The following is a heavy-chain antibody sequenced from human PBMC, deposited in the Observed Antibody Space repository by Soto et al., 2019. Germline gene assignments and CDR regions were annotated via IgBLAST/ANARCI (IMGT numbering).Heavy chain of an antibody. CDR3: ARPPGSGSYYDYFDY. D-gene: IGHD1-26*01. CDR2: LWYDGSNK. Sequence: GGSLRLSCAASGFTFITYGMHWVRQAPGKGLEWVAVLWYDGSNKYYADSVKGRFTISRDNSKNTLYLQMNSLRAEDTAVYYCARPPGSGSYYDYFDYWGQGTLVTVSS. J-gene: IGHJ4*02. V-gene: IGHV3-33*01. CDR1: GFTFITYG.